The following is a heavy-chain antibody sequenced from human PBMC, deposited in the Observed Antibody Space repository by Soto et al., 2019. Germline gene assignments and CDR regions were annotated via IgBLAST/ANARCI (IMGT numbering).Heavy chain of an antibody. CDR3: TKQKGASRTYNVMDV. J-gene: IGHJ6*02. Sequence: PSQTLSLTCAISGDSVSINSAAWNWIRQSPSRSLKWLGRAYYRSQWFYDSAVSVRSRINVISDTSRNQFSLQLNSVTPEDTAVYYRTKQKGASRTYNVMDVWGQGTTVSVSS. V-gene: IGHV6-1*01. CDR1: GDSVSINSAA. CDR2: AYYRSQWFY. D-gene: IGHD2-2*02.